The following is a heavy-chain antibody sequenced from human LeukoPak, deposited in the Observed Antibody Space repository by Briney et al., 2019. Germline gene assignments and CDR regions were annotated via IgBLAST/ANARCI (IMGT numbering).Heavy chain of an antibody. CDR1: GGSISSGGYY. Sequence: PSLTLSLTCTVSGGSISSGGYYWSWIRQPPGEGLEWIGYIYYSGSTYYHPSLKSRVTISLDTSKNQFSLKLSSVTAADTAVYYCARVTTVTTSFHIDYWGQGTLVTVSS. CDR2: IYYSGST. V-gene: IGHV4-30-4*01. D-gene: IGHD4-17*01. CDR3: ARVTTVTTSFHIDY. J-gene: IGHJ4*02.